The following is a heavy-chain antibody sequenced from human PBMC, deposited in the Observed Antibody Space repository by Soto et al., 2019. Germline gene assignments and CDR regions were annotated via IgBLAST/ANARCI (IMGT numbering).Heavy chain of an antibody. Sequence: GTLRISFAASGFKLSDSGMRKVRQAPGKGLQWLATISHHGIRTHYADSVMGSFTISRDNFKKVVYLHLSVLRVEDTAIYYCAKDWVGGSNNYQLDYWGQGTAVTVSS. CDR3: AKDWVGGSNNYQLDY. V-gene: IGHV3-30*18. CDR2: ISHHGIRT. J-gene: IGHJ4*02. CDR1: GFKLSDSG. D-gene: IGHD1-26*01.